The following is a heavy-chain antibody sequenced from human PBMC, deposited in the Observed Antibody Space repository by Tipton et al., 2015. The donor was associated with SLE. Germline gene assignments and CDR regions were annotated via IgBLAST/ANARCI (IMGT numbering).Heavy chain of an antibody. V-gene: IGHV3-30*02. D-gene: IGHD6-13*01. CDR1: GFGFSSYA. CDR3: ARDAGIAAAGLYFDY. CDR2: IRYDGSFK. J-gene: IGHJ4*02. Sequence: LRLSCAASGFGFSSYAMHWVRQAPGKGLEWVAFIRYDGSFKSFADSVKGRFTISRDNSRNTLFLEMNSLKREDTAVYFCARDAGIAAAGLYFDYWGQGTLVTVSS.